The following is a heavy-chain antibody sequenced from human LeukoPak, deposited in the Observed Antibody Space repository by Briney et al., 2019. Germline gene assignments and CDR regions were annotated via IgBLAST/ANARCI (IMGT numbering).Heavy chain of an antibody. CDR1: GGSFSGYY. CDR3: ARGFHAAPEKAFDI. V-gene: IGHV4-34*01. D-gene: IGHD2/OR15-2a*01. CDR2: INHSGST. Sequence: SETLSLTCAVYGGSFSGYYWSWIRQPPGKGLEWVGEINHSGSTNYNPSLKSRATISVDTSKNQFSLKLSSVTAADTAVYYCARGFHAAPEKAFDIWGQGTMVTVSS. J-gene: IGHJ3*02.